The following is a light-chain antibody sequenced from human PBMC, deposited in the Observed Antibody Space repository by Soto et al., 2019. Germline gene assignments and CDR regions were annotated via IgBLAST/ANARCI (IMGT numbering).Light chain of an antibody. Sequence: EIVLTQSPDTLSLSPGEGATLSCRASQSLSSNFLAWYQQRPGQAPRLLIYAASSRATGIPDRFSGSGSGTDFTLTIRRLEPEDFATYYCQQLNSYPLTFGGGTKVEIK. V-gene: IGKV3D-20*02. CDR2: AAS. CDR3: QQLNSYPLT. CDR1: QSLSSNF. J-gene: IGKJ4*01.